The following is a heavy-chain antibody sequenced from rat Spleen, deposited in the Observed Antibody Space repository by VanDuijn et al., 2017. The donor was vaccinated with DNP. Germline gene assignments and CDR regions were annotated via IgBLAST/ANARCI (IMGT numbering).Heavy chain of an antibody. D-gene: IGHD4-4*01. CDR1: GYTITSGY. CDR3: ARYINSRLDS. J-gene: IGHJ2*01. CDR2: ISYSGST. V-gene: IGHV3-4*01. Sequence: EIQLQESGPGLVKPSQSLSLTCSVTGYTITSGYDWSWIRKFPGNKMEWMGYISYSGSTNYNPSLKSRIPITRDTSKNQFFLQLNSVTTEDTATYYCARYINSRLDSWGQGVMVTVSS.